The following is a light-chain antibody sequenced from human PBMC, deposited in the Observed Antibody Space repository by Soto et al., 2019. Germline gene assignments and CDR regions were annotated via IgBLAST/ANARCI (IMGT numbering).Light chain of an antibody. J-gene: IGKJ5*01. Sequence: ETVLTQSPATLSLSPGETATLSCRASQSVDIYLAWYQQKPGQAPRLLIYDASNRASGVPARFSGSGSGTDFTHTISSLEPEDFAVYYCQQRKNWPPLTFGQGTRLEI. CDR2: DAS. CDR1: QSVDIY. CDR3: QQRKNWPPLT. V-gene: IGKV3-11*01.